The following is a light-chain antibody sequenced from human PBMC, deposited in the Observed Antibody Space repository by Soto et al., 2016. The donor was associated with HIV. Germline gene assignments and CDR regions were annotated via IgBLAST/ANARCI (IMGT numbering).Light chain of an antibody. CDR2: DDG. J-gene: IGLJ2*01. CDR3: QVWDTSSDHVV. CDR1: RIGSKS. V-gene: IGLV3-21*03. Sequence: SYVLTQPPSVSVAPGKTAKFTCGGDRIGSKSVHWFQQKPGQAPKLVVYDDGDRPSGIPERFSGSNSANTATLTIGGVEAGDEADYYCQVWDTSSDHVVFGGGTKLTVL.